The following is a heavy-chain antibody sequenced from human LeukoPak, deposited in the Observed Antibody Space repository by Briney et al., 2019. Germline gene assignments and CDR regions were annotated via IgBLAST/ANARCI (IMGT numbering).Heavy chain of an antibody. CDR3: ARGTGEFGELLAV. V-gene: IGHV4-59*01. Sequence: SETLSLTCTVSGGSIRSFYWSWLRQPPGKGLEWIGYIYSTGGTSYNPSLKSRVTFSVDKAKNQFSLRLSSVTAADTAVYYCARGTGEFGELLAVWGQGTLVTVSS. CDR1: GGSIRSFY. J-gene: IGHJ4*02. CDR2: IYSTGGT. D-gene: IGHD3-10*01.